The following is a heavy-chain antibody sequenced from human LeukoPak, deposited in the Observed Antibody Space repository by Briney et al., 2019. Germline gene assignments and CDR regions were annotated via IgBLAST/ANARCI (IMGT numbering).Heavy chain of an antibody. CDR1: GFTFSTYA. D-gene: IGHD1-26*01. J-gene: IGHJ4*02. CDR3: ARVRVGAIGYRY. V-gene: IGHV3-7*01. Sequence: GGSLRLSCAASGFTFSTYAMSWVRQAPGKGLEWVANIKQDGSEKYYVDSVKGRFTISRDNAKNSLYLQMNSLRAEDTAVYYCARVRVGAIGYRYWGQGTLVTVSS. CDR2: IKQDGSEK.